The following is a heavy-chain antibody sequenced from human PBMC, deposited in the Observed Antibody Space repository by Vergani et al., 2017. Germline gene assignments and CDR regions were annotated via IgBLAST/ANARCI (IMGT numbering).Heavy chain of an antibody. Sequence: QVQLVESGGGVVQPGRSLRLSCAASGFTFSSYAMHWVRQAPGKGLEWVAVISYDGSNKYYADSVKGRFTISRDNSKNTLYLQMNSLRAEDTAVYYCPRDKIRYISYFDYWGQGTLVTVSS. J-gene: IGHJ4*02. CDR2: ISYDGSNK. CDR3: PRDKIRYISYFDY. D-gene: IGHD3-9*01. V-gene: IGHV3-30-3*01. CDR1: GFTFSSYA.